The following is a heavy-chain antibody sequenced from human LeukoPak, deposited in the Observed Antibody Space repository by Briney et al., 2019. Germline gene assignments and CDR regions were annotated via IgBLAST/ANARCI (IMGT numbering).Heavy chain of an antibody. J-gene: IGHJ6*03. D-gene: IGHD3-10*01. CDR1: GGSISSYY. V-gene: IGHV4-59*12. CDR3: ARDGDYYGSGSYYNPPYYYYYMDV. Sequence: SETLSLTCTVSGGSISSYYWSWIRQPPGKGLEWIGYIYYSGSTNYNPSLKSRVTISVDTSKNQFSLKLSSVTAADTAVYYCARDGDYYGSGSYYNPPYYYYYMDVWGKGTTVTVSS. CDR2: IYYSGST.